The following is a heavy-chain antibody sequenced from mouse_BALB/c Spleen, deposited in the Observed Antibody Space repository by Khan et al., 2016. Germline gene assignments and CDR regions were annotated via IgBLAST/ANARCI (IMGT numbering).Heavy chain of an antibody. CDR3: ARYDGNYYAMDY. CDR1: GYAFTNYL. D-gene: IGHD2-3*01. V-gene: IGHV1-54*01. CDR2: INPGSGGT. J-gene: IGHJ4*01. Sequence: QVQLQQSGAELVRPGTSVKVSCEASGYAFTNYLIEWVKQRPGQGLEWIGVINPGSGGTNYNEKFKGKATLTADKSSSTAYMQLSSLTSDDSAVYFCARYDGNYYAMDYWGQGTSVTVSS.